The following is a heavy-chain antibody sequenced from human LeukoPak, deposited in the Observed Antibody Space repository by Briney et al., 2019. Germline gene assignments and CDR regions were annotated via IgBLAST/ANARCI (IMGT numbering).Heavy chain of an antibody. D-gene: IGHD3-3*01. J-gene: IGHJ3*02. CDR3: ARAQTTGTFGAFDI. Sequence: GVSLRLSCAASGFTFSSHGMHWVRQAPGKGLEWVAVISYDGINKYYVDSVKGRFTISRDNSMNTLYLQMNSLRAEDTAVYYCARAQTTGTFGAFDIWGQGTMVTVSS. V-gene: IGHV3-30*03. CDR2: ISYDGINK. CDR1: GFTFSSHG.